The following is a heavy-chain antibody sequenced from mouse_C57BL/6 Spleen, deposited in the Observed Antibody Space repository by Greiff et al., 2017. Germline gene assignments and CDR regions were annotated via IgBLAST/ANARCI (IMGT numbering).Heavy chain of an antibody. V-gene: IGHV5-4*01. D-gene: IGHD2-4*01. J-gene: IGHJ3*01. CDR1: GFTFSSYA. CDR3: AREGDRYDYEGFAY. Sequence: EVMLVESGGGLVKPGGSLKLSCAASGFTFSSYAMSWVRQTPEKRLEWVATISDGGSYTYYPDNVKGRFTISRDNAKNNLYLQMSHLKSEDTAMYYWAREGDRYDYEGFAYWGQGTLVTVSA. CDR2: ISDGGSYT.